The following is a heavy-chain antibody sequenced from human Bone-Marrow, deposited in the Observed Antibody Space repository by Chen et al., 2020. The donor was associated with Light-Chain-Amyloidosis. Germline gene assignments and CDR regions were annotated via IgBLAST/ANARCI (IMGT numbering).Heavy chain of an antibody. CDR3: ARDNWFDT. J-gene: IGHJ5*02. V-gene: IGHV3-21*01. CDR1: GFTFRSHE. Sequence: EVQLVESGGGLVKPGGSLRLSCAASGFTFRSHEMNWVRQSPGKGLEWVSSISSSSTYIYYADSVKGRFTSSRDNAKNSLYLQMRSLRAEDTAVYYCARDNWFDTWGQGTLVTVSS. CDR2: ISSSSTYI.